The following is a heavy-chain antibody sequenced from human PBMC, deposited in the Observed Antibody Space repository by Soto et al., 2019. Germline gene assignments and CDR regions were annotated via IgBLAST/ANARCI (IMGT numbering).Heavy chain of an antibody. CDR1: GFTFSNYA. CDR2: ISGGGETT. CDR3: AKDLSLNGGNTNGYYDY. V-gene: IGHV3-23*01. Sequence: GGSLRLSCAASGFTFSNYAMTWVRQAPGSGLECVSVISGGGETTYYANSVKGRFTISRDNSKNTLYLQMSSLRAEDTALYFCAKDLSLNGGNTNGYYDYWGQGTRVTVSS. D-gene: IGHD4-17*01. J-gene: IGHJ4*02.